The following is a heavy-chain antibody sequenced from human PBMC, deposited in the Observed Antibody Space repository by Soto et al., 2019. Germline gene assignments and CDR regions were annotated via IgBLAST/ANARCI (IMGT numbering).Heavy chain of an antibody. V-gene: IGHV4-59*01. J-gene: IGHJ5*02. CDR3: ARGSSWSDPYNWFDP. Sequence: SETLSLTCTVSGGSISSYYWSWIRQPPGKGLEWIGYIYYSGCTNYNPSLKSRVTISVDTSKNQFSLKLSSVTAADTAVYYCARGSSWSDPYNWFDPWGQGTLVTVSS. CDR1: GGSISSYY. D-gene: IGHD6-13*01. CDR2: IYYSGCT.